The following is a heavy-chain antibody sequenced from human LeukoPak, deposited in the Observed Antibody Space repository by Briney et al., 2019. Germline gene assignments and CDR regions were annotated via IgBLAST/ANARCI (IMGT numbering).Heavy chain of an antibody. J-gene: IGHJ4*02. D-gene: IGHD6-13*01. CDR3: ARYSSSWHYFDY. V-gene: IGHV4-39*01. Sequence: SETLSLTCTVSGGSISSSSYYWGWIRQPPGKGLEWIGSIYYSGSTYYNPSLKSRVTISVDTSKNQFSLKLSSVTAADTAVYYCARYSSSWHYFDYWGQGTLVTVSS. CDR2: IYYSGST. CDR1: GGSISSSSYY.